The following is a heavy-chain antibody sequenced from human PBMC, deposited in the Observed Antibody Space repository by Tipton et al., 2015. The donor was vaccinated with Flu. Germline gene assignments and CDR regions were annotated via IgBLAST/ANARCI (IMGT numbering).Heavy chain of an antibody. CDR2: IYYSGST. CDR1: GGSISSYY. Sequence: TLSLTCTVSGGSISSYYWSWIRQPPGKGLEWIGYIYYSGSTNYNPSLKSRVTISVDTSKNQFSLKLSSVTAADTAVYYCARSYGSYSSSWFYYFDYWGQGTLVTVSS. J-gene: IGHJ4*02. CDR3: ARSYGSYSSSWFYYFDY. V-gene: IGHV4-59*08. D-gene: IGHD6-13*01.